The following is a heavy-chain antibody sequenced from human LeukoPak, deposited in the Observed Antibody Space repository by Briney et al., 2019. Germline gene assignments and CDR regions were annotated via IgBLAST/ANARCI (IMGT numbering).Heavy chain of an antibody. V-gene: IGHV4-38-2*01. D-gene: IGHD5-18*01. Sequence: PSETLSLTCAVSGYSISSAYYWGWIRPPPGKGLEWIGSIYHSGSTYYNPSLKSRVTISVDTSKNQFSLKVTSVTAADTAVYYCAGNVDTAMVTFDSWGQGTLVTVSS. CDR3: AGNVDTAMVTFDS. CDR2: IYHSGST. CDR1: GYSISSAYY. J-gene: IGHJ4*02.